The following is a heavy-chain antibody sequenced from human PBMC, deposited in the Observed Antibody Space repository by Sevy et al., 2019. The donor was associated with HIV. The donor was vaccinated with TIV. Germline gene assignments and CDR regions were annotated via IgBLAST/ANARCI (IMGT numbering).Heavy chain of an antibody. CDR1: GFTFSSYA. V-gene: IGHV3-30-3*01. J-gene: IGHJ5*02. Sequence: GGSLRLSCAASGFTFSSYAMHWVRQAPGKGLEWVAVISYDGSNKYYADSVKGRFTISRDNSKNTLYLQMNSLRAEDTAVYYCARGPAGGNSGGWFDPWGQGTLVTVSS. CDR3: ARGPAGGNSGGWFDP. D-gene: IGHD2-21*02. CDR2: ISYDGSNK.